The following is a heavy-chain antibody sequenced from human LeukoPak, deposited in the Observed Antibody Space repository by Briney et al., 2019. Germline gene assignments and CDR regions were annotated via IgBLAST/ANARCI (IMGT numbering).Heavy chain of an antibody. CDR1: GFTFVDYS. CDR2: IRSEAYGVAP. Sequence: GGSLRLPCTASGFTFVDYSITWVRQAPGKGLEWVGFIRSEAYGVAPQYAASVKGRFTISRDDSRSIAYLQMNGLKTEDTAVYYCARTGYYDSRGYGDYWGQGTLVPVSS. J-gene: IGHJ4*02. D-gene: IGHD3-22*01. CDR3: ARTGYYDSRGYGDY. V-gene: IGHV3-49*04.